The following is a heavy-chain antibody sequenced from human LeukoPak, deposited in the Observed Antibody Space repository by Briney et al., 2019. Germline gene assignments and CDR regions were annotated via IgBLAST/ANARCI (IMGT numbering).Heavy chain of an antibody. CDR2: IYYSGST. Sequence: KPSETLSLTCAVSDGSISSNSYYWGWIRQPPGKGLEWIGSIYYSGSTYYNPSLKSRVTISVDTSKNQFSLKLSSVTAADTAVYYCARTRYYYNSRSYGAPYYFDYWGQGTLVTVSS. V-gene: IGHV4-39*01. CDR3: ARTRYYYNSRSYGAPYYFDY. D-gene: IGHD3-10*01. J-gene: IGHJ4*02. CDR1: DGSISSNSYY.